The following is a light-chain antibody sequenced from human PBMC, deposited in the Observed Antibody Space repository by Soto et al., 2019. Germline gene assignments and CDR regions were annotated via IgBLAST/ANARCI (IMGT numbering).Light chain of an antibody. CDR3: CSYGRSVV. CDR1: SNDVGTYNL. V-gene: IGLV2-23*01. Sequence: QSALTQPASVSGSPGQSITISCTGISNDVGTYNLVSWYQHHPGKAPKLIIYEASKRPSGVPNRFSGSKSGNTASLTISGLYAEDEADYYCCSYGRSVVFGGGTKLTVL. J-gene: IGLJ2*01. CDR2: EAS.